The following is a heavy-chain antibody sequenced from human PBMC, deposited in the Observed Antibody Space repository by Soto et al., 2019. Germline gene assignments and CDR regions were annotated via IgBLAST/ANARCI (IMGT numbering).Heavy chain of an antibody. D-gene: IGHD3-10*01. J-gene: IGHJ4*02. Sequence: QVQLVQSGAEVKKPGASVKVSCKASGYTFIGYYMHWVRQAPGQGLEWMGWINPNSGGTNYAQKFQGWVTMTRDTSISTAYMELSRLRSDDTAVYYCARGAQIPMVRGVTFDYWGQGTLVTVSS. CDR2: INPNSGGT. CDR3: ARGAQIPMVRGVTFDY. V-gene: IGHV1-2*04. CDR1: GYTFIGYY.